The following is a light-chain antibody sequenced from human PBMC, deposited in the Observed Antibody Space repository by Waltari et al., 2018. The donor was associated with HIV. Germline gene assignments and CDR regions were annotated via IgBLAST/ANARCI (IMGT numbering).Light chain of an antibody. CDR3: QVWDSSNDHRI. J-gene: IGLJ2*01. CDR1: NIGSRS. Sequence: YVLTQPPSVSVAPGQTARITCGGDNIGSRSVHWYQQKPGRAPVLAVYDDKDRPSGIPERFSGSNSGNTATLTISRVEAGDEADYYCQVWDSSNDHRIVGGGTKLTVL. CDR2: DDK. V-gene: IGLV3-21*02.